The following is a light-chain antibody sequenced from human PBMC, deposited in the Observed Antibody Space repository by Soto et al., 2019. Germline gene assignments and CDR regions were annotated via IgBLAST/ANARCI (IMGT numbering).Light chain of an antibody. CDR3: SSYTSTSTLYV. CDR1: SSDIGGYNY. V-gene: IGLV2-14*03. J-gene: IGLJ1*01. CDR2: DVS. Sequence: QSALTQPASVSGSPGQSITISCTGTSSDIGGYNYVSWYQQLPGKVPKLIIYDVSNRPSGVSDRFPGSKSGNAASLTISGLQAEDEADYYCSSYTSTSTLYVFGTGTKVTVL.